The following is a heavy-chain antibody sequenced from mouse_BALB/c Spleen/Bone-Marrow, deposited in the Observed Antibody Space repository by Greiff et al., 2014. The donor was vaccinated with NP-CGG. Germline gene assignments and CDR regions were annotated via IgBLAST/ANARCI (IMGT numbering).Heavy chain of an antibody. J-gene: IGHJ1*01. D-gene: IGHD1-1*01. Sequence: DVQLQESGGGLVRPGGPLKLSCAASGFDFSRYWMSWVRQVPGKGLEWIGEINPDSSTINYTPSLKDKFIISRDNARNTLYLQMSRVRSEDSALYYCARLSYYGNLFVWGAGTTVTVSS. V-gene: IGHV4-1*02. CDR2: INPDSSTI. CDR1: GFDFSRYW. CDR3: ARLSYYGNLFV.